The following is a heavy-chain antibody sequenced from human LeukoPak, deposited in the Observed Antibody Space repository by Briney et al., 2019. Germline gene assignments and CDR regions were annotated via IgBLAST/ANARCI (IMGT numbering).Heavy chain of an antibody. V-gene: IGHV1-46*01. CDR1: GYTFTRNY. Sequence: GASVTVSCKASGYTFTRNYMHWVRQAPGQGLEWMGVINPSGGSTTYAQKFQGRVTMTRDMSTSTVYMELSSLRSEVTAVYYCATVRGYSGYDRFDYWGQGTLVTVSS. J-gene: IGHJ4*02. CDR3: ATVRGYSGYDRFDY. CDR2: INPSGGST. D-gene: IGHD5-12*01.